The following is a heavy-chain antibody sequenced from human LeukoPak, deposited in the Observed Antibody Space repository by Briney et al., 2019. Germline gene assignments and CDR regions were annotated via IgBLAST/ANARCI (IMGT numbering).Heavy chain of an antibody. D-gene: IGHD1-26*01. J-gene: IGHJ4*02. CDR2: IHGEGTSS. CDR3: ARGGSPSVD. CDR1: GFTFSGSW. Sequence: GGSLRLSCAASGFTFSGSWMHWARHPPGKGLVWVSRIHGEGTSSNYADSVKGRFTISRDNAKNTLYLQMDSLRVEDTAVYYCARGGSPSVDWGQGTLVTVSS. V-gene: IGHV3-74*01.